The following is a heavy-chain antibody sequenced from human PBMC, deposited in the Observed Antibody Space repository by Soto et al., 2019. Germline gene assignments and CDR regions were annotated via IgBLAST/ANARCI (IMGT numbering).Heavy chain of an antibody. CDR3: ARDVRDTGYSYLLDP. Sequence: PSETLSLTCTVSGGSISSYYWSWIRQPPGKGLEWIGYIFYSGTTNYNSSLKSRVNISFDKSKNQVFLNLRFVTGADTAVYFCARDVRDTGYSYLLDPWGQGILVTVSS. CDR2: IFYSGTT. CDR1: GGSISSYY. D-gene: IGHD3-9*01. V-gene: IGHV4-59*12. J-gene: IGHJ5*02.